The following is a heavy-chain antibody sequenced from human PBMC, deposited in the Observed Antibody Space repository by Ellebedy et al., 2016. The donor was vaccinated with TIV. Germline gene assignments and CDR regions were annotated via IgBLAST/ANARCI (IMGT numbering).Heavy chain of an antibody. CDR3: AKISPTRRGAFDI. Sequence: GGSLRLXCAASGFTFSSYAMSWVRQAPGRRLEWVSAISGSGGSTHYVDSVRGRFTISRDNSKNTLYLQMTSLRAEDTARYYCAKISPTRRGAFDIWGQGTMVTVSS. D-gene: IGHD3-3*02. V-gene: IGHV3-23*01. J-gene: IGHJ3*02. CDR2: ISGSGGST. CDR1: GFTFSSYA.